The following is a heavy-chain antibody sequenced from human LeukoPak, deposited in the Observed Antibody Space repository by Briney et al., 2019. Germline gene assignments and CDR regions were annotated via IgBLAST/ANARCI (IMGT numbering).Heavy chain of an antibody. D-gene: IGHD4-17*01. Sequence: ASVKVSCKASGYTFTTYDFSWVRQAPGQGLQWMGWISAYNGNTNYAQNLQGRVTMTTDTSTSTAYMELRSLRSDDTAVYYCARGNDYGDYYFDYWGQGTLVTVSS. CDR2: ISAYNGNT. V-gene: IGHV1-18*01. CDR1: GYTFTTYD. J-gene: IGHJ4*02. CDR3: ARGNDYGDYYFDY.